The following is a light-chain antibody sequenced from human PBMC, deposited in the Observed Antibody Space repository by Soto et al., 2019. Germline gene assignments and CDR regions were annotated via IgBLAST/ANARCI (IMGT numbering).Light chain of an antibody. V-gene: IGLV1-40*01. Sequence: QSALTQPPSVSGAPGQRVTISCTGSSSNIGAGYDVHWYQQLPGTAPKLLIYTNSNRPSGVPDRFSGSKSGTSASLAITGLQAEDEADYYCQSYDRSLSGWVFGGGTKLTVL. CDR3: QSYDRSLSGWV. CDR2: TNS. J-gene: IGLJ3*02. CDR1: SSNIGAGYD.